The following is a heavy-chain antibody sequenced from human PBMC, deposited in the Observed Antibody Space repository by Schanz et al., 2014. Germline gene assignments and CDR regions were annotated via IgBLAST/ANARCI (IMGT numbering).Heavy chain of an antibody. J-gene: IGHJ4*02. CDR2: IYYSGST. CDR3: ARLPGLYCSGGACYRGY. CDR1: GGSISSSGYY. Sequence: QLQLQESGPGLVKPSETLSLTCTVSGGSISSSGYYWGWIRQPPGNGLEWIGSIYYSGSTYYNPSRKGRVHISEAAPKTRFSRKVPCVTATDTAVYYCARLPGLYCSGGACYRGYWGQGTLVTVSS. V-gene: IGHV4-39*01. D-gene: IGHD2-15*01.